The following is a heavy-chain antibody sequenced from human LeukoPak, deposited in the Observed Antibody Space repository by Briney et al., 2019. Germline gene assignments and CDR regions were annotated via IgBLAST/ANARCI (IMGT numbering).Heavy chain of an antibody. D-gene: IGHD3-3*01. V-gene: IGHV3-23*01. CDR3: AKGAEWLLSSLDY. CDR2: ISGSGGST. CDR1: GFTLTNHG. Sequence: GGSLRLSCAVSGFTLTNHGVSWVRQAPGKGLEWVSAISGSGGSTYYADSVKGRFTISRDNSKNTLYLQMNSLRAEDTAVYYCAKGAEWLLSSLDYWGQGTLVTVSS. J-gene: IGHJ4*02.